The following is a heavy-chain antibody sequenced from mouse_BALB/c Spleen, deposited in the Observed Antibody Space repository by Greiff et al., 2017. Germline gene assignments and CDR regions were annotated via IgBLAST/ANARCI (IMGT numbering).Heavy chain of an antibody. Sequence: VQLQQPGAELARPGASVKMSCKASGYTFTSYTMHWVKQRPGQGLEWIGYINPSSCYTNYNQKFKDKATLTADKSSSTAYMQLSSLTSEDSAVYYCARWDGYVDVWGAGTTVTVSS. D-gene: IGHD4-1*01. CDR3: ARWDGYVDV. CDR2: INPSSCYT. CDR1: GYTFTSYT. J-gene: IGHJ1*01. V-gene: IGHV1-4*01.